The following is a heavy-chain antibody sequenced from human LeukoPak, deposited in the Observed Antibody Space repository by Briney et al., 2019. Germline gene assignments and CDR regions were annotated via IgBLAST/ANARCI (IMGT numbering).Heavy chain of an antibody. Sequence: GGSLRHSCAESGFTFISYGLHWARHAPRKRPGGGAFIRYGVSYKYYADSVKGRFTISRDNSMHTLYLQMSSLRAEDTAVYYCAKESDIVLTPYFDYWGQGTLVTVSS. V-gene: IGHV3-30*02. D-gene: IGHD2-8*01. CDR3: AKESDIVLTPYFDY. J-gene: IGHJ4*02. CDR2: IRYGVSYK. CDR1: GFTFISYG.